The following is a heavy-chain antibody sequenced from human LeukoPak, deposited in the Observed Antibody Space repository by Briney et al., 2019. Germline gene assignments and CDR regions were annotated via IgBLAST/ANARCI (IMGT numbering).Heavy chain of an antibody. CDR1: GGTFSSYA. CDR2: IIPILGIA. D-gene: IGHD3-16*02. J-gene: IGHJ6*02. Sequence: ASVKVSCKASGGTFSSYAISWVRQAPGQGLEWMGWIIPILGIANYAQKFQGRVTITADKSTSTAYMELSSLRSEDTAVYYCAREDYDYVWGSYRLPLDVWGQGTTVTVSS. CDR3: AREDYDYVWGSYRLPLDV. V-gene: IGHV1-69*04.